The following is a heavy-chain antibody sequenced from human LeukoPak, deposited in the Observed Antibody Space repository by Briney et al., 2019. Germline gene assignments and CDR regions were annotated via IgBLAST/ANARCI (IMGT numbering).Heavy chain of an antibody. CDR2: IYYSGST. Sequence: PSETLSLTCTVSGGSISSYYWSWIWRRPGGGVGWGGYIYYSGSTNYNPSLKSRVTISVDTSKNQFSLKLSSVTAADTAVYYCASLRFWSGHYFDYWGQGTLVTVSS. V-gene: IGHV4-59*01. J-gene: IGHJ4*02. CDR3: ASLRFWSGHYFDY. D-gene: IGHD3-3*01. CDR1: GGSISSYY.